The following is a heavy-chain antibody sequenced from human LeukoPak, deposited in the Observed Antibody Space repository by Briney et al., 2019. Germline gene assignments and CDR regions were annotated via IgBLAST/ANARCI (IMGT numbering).Heavy chain of an antibody. CDR2: ISSSGSTI. J-gene: IGHJ4*02. V-gene: IGHV3-48*03. D-gene: IGHD3/OR15-3a*01. Sequence: GGSLRLSCAASGFTFSSYEMNWVRQAPGKGLEWVSYISSSGSTIYYADSVKGRFTISRDNAKNSLYLQMNSLRAEDTAVYYCASLRWTVGYFDYWGQGTLVTVSS. CDR3: ASLRWTVGYFDY. CDR1: GFTFSSYE.